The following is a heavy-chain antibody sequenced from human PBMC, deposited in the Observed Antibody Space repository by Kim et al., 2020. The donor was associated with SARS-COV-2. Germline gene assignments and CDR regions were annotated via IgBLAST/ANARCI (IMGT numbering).Heavy chain of an antibody. J-gene: IGHJ6*02. CDR2: ISYDGSNK. CDR3: ARENYYGSGSFYYYYYYAMDV. Sequence: GGSLRLSCAASGFTFSSYAMHWVRQAPGKGLEWVAVISYDGSNKYYADSVKGRFTISRDNSKNTLYLQMNSLRAEDTAVYYCARENYYGSGSFYYYYYYAMDVWGQGTTVTVSS. CDR1: GFTFSSYA. D-gene: IGHD3-10*01. V-gene: IGHV3-30*04.